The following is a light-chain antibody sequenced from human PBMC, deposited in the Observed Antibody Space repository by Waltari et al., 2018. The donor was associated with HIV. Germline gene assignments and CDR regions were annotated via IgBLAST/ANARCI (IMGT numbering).Light chain of an antibody. Sequence: HSALTQPPSVSGPLGQSVTISCTGTSSDGGNYNGWSWYQQSPGTAPKLMIYDVGNRLSWVPDRFSGSRSGNTAPLTIYVLHALDEADYYCSAFTTSITVVSGGGTKLTVL. V-gene: IGLV2-18*02. J-gene: IGLJ2*01. CDR2: DVG. CDR3: SAFTTSITVV. CDR1: SSDGGNYNG.